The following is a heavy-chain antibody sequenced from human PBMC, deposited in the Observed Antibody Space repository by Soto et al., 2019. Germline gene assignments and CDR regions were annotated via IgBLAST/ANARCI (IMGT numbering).Heavy chain of an antibody. CDR1: GFTFSSYS. CDR2: ISSSSSYI. D-gene: IGHD3-10*01. V-gene: IGHV3-21*01. J-gene: IGHJ4*02. Sequence: GGSLRLSCAASGFTFSSYSMNWVRQAPGKGLEWVSSISSSSSYIYYADSVKGRFTISRDNAKNSLYLQMNSLRAEDTAVYYCARDPLMLYYGSGSFDYGGRETLFTVSS. CDR3: ARDPLMLYYGSGSFDY.